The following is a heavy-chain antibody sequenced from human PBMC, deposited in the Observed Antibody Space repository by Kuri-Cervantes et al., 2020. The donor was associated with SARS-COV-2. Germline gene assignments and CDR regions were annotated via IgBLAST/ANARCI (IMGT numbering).Heavy chain of an antibody. CDR1: GNXXXGYX. Sequence: ASVKVSXKASGNXXXGYXMXWVRQAPGQGLEWRXWINPSSGGTXXXQKFQGWVTMTRDTSISTVYMELSRLRSDXTAVYXFARXXPFRRLVVXXQGGAFDIWGQGTMVTVSS. CDR3: ARXXPFRRLVVXXQGGAFDI. CDR2: INPSSGGT. D-gene: IGHD3-22*01. J-gene: IGHJ3*02. V-gene: IGHV1-2*04.